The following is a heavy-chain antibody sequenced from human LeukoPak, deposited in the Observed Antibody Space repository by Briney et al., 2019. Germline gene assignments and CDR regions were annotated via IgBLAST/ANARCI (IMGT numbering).Heavy chain of an antibody. J-gene: IGHJ4*02. CDR3: ARGYCTSTTCYPY. Sequence: GGSLRLSCAASGFTFSSYGMNWVRQAPGKGLEWVSSISSSSSYIYYADSVRGRFTISRDNAKNSLYLQMNSLRAEDTAVYYCARGYCTSTTCYPYWGQGTLVTVSS. CDR2: ISSSSSYI. D-gene: IGHD2-2*01. V-gene: IGHV3-21*01. CDR1: GFTFSSYG.